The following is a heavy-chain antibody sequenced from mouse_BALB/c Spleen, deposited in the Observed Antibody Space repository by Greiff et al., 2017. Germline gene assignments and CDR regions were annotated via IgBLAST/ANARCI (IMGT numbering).Heavy chain of an antibody. Sequence: EVKLVESGGGLVQPGGSLRLSCATSGFTFTDYYMSWVRQPPGKALEWLGFIRNKANGYTTEYSASVKGRFTISRDNSQSILYLQMNTLRAEDSATYYCARLLNYYAMDYWGQGTSVTVSS. V-gene: IGHV7-3*02. CDR2: IRNKANGYTT. D-gene: IGHD2-3*01. CDR3: ARLLNYYAMDY. CDR1: GFTFTDYY. J-gene: IGHJ4*01.